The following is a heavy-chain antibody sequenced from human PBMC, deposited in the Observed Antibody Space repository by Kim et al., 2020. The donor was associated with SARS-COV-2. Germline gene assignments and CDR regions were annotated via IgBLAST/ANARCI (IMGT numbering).Heavy chain of an antibody. V-gene: IGHV3-23*01. Sequence: GGSLRLSCVASGFTFSNYAMSWVRQAPGKGLEWVSAITGNGGDTYHADSVKGRFTISRDKSRSTLYMQMNSLRAEDTALYFCAKGSDSSIPYYFDYWGQGTLVTVSS. CDR3: AKGSDSSIPYYFDY. CDR2: ITGNGGDT. CDR1: GFTFSNYA. J-gene: IGHJ4*02. D-gene: IGHD6-13*01.